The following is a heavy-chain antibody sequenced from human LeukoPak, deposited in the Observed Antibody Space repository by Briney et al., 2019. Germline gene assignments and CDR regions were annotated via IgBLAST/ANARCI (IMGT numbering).Heavy chain of an antibody. D-gene: IGHD3-22*01. CDR3: ARVERYYDSSGRPARFGAFDI. CDR2: MNPKSGNT. Sequence: ASVKVSCKASGYTFTSYDINWVRQAPGQGLEWMGWMNPKSGNTYYAQKFQGRVTITRNTSISTAYMELSSLRSEDTAVYYCARVERYYDSSGRPARFGAFDIWGQGTMVTVSS. V-gene: IGHV1-8*03. CDR1: GYTFTSYD. J-gene: IGHJ3*02.